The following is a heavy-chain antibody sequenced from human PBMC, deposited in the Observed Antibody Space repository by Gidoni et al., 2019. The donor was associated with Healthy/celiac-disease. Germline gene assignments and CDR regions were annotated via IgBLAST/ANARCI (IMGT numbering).Heavy chain of an antibody. Sequence: QLQLPESGPGLVKPSETLSLTCTVSGGSISSSRYYWGWIRQPPGKGLEWIGSIYYSGSTYYNPSLKSRVTISVDTSKNQFSLKLSSVTAADTAVYYCARPIYSSRFDPWGQGTLVTVSS. V-gene: IGHV4-39*01. CDR2: IYYSGST. CDR1: GGSISSSRYY. J-gene: IGHJ5*02. CDR3: ARPIYSSRFDP. D-gene: IGHD6-13*01.